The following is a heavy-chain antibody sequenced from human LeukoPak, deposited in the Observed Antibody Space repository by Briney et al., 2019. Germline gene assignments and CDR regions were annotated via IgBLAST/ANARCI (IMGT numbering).Heavy chain of an antibody. V-gene: IGHV3-30*04. J-gene: IGHJ4*02. D-gene: IGHD5-24*01. CDR1: GFTFSSYA. Sequence: PGGSLRLSCAASGFTFSSYAMHWVRQAPGKGLEWVAVISYDGSNKYYADSVKGRFTISRDNSKNTLYLQMNSLRAEDTAVYYCARAQGRWLQLQDYWGQGTLVTVSS. CDR2: ISYDGSNK. CDR3: ARAQGRWLQLQDY.